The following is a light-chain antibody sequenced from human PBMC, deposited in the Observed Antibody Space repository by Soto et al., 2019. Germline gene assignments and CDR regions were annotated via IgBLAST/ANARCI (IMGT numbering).Light chain of an antibody. CDR2: KVS. CDR1: QSLVHSDGIAY. CDR3: MQGTHWPIT. V-gene: IGKV2-30*02. Sequence: DVVMTQSPLSLPVTLGQPASISCRSNQSLVHSDGIAYFSWFQQRPGRYPRRLIYKVSNRDSGVPARFSGSGSGTDFALKISRVEAEDVGVYYCMQGTHWPITCGQGTRLEIK. J-gene: IGKJ5*01.